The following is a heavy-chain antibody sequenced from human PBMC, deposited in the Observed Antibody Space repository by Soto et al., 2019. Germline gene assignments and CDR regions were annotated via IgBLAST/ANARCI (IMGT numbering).Heavy chain of an antibody. V-gene: IGHV3-23*01. D-gene: IGHD3-22*01. CDR3: AKDMFRRYYYDSSGTRPFDY. J-gene: IGHJ4*02. CDR2: ISGSGGST. CDR1: GFTFSSYA. Sequence: GGSLRLSCAASGFTFSSYAMSWVRQAPGKGLEWVSAISGSGGSTYYADSVKGRFTISRDNSKNTLYLQMNSLRAEDTAVYYCAKDMFRRYYYDSSGTRPFDYWGQGTLVTVSS.